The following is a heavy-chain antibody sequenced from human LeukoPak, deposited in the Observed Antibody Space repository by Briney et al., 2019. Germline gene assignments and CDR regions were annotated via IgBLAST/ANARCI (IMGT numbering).Heavy chain of an antibody. CDR3: AREVGATRYFDY. V-gene: IGHV3-33*01. J-gene: IGHJ4*02. Sequence: GGSLRLSCAASGFTFSSYGMHWVRQAPGKGLEWVAVIWYDGSNKYYADSVKGRFTISRGNSKNTLYLQMNSLRAEDTAVYYCAREVGATRYFDYWGQGTLVTVSS. CDR2: IWYDGSNK. D-gene: IGHD1-26*01. CDR1: GFTFSSYG.